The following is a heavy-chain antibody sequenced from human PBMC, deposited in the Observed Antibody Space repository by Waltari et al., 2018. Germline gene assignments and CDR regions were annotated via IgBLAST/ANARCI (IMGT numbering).Heavy chain of an antibody. CDR1: GFTFSSYA. CDR2: ISYDGSNK. J-gene: IGHJ3*02. D-gene: IGHD4-17*01. CDR3: AGLMTTVTTDAFDI. Sequence: QVQLVESGGGVVQPGRSLRLSCAASGFTFSSYAMHWVRQAPGKGLEWVAVISYDGSNKYYADSVKGRFTISRDNSKNTLYLQMNSLRAEDTAVYYCAGLMTTVTTDAFDIWGQGTMVTVSS. V-gene: IGHV3-30-3*01.